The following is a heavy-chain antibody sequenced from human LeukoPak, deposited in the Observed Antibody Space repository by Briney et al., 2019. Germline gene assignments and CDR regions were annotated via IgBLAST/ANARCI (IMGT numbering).Heavy chain of an antibody. CDR2: ITAGGSDT. Sequence: KPGGSLRLSCAASGFTFNDYYMTWIRQAPGKGLECISYITAGGSDTYYADSVKGRFTVSRDNAKNSLYLQMNSLRPDDTAVYYCAREDGYMYYFDNWGQGTLVTVSS. V-gene: IGHV3-11*01. CDR1: GFTFNDYY. D-gene: IGHD5-24*01. J-gene: IGHJ4*02. CDR3: AREDGYMYYFDN.